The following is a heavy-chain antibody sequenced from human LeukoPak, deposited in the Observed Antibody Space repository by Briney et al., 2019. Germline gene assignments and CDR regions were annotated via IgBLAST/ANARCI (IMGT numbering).Heavy chain of an antibody. CDR1: GYTFTGYY. CDR2: INPNSGGT. D-gene: IGHD3-3*01. Sequence: GASVKVSCKASGYTFTGYYMHWVRQAPGQGLEWMGWINPNSGGTNYAQKFQGRVTMTRDTSISTAYMELSRLRSDDTAVYYCARVIGGFGSGYPDYWGQGTLVTVSS. V-gene: IGHV1-2*02. CDR3: ARVIGGFGSGYPDY. J-gene: IGHJ4*02.